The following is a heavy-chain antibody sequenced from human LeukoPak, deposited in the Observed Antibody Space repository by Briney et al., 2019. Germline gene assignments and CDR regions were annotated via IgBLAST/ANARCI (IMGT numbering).Heavy chain of an antibody. V-gene: IGHV1-69*13. J-gene: IGHJ4*02. CDR2: IIPIFGTA. D-gene: IGHD4-11*01. CDR3: ARITTGEYYFDY. CDR1: GGTFSSYA. Sequence: SVKVSCKASGGTFSSYAISWVRQAPGQGLEWMEGIIPIFGTANYAQKFQGRVTITADESTSTAYMELSSLRSEDTAVYYCARITTGEYYFDYWGQGTLVTVSS.